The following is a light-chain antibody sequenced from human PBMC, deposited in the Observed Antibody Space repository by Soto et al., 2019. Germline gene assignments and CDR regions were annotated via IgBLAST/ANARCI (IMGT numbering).Light chain of an antibody. Sequence: EIVMTQSPATLSVSPGERATLSCRASQSVSSNLAWYQQKPGQAPRLLIYCASTRATGIPARVSGSGSGTEFTLTISSLQSEDFAVYYCQQYNNWPPGSTFGQGTKVEIK. J-gene: IGKJ1*01. V-gene: IGKV3-15*01. CDR1: QSVSSN. CDR3: QQYNNWPPGST. CDR2: CAS.